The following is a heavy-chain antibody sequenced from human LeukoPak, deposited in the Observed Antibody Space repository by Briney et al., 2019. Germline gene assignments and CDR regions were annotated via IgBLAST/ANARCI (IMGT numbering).Heavy chain of an antibody. CDR1: GFTFSSCT. V-gene: IGHV3-21*01. CDR2: ISSGSHYI. J-gene: IGHJ5*02. CDR3: ATPPLVTWLDP. D-gene: IGHD4-23*01. Sequence: GGSLRLSCVASGFTFSSCTMNWVRQAPGRGLEWVSSISSGSHYIDYADSVRGRFTISRDNAENSLHLHMSSLRAEDTAVYYCATPPLVTWLDPWGQGTLVTVSS.